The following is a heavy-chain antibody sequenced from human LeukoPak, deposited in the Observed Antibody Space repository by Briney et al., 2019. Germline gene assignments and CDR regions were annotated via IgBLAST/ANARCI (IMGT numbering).Heavy chain of an antibody. J-gene: IGHJ4*02. Sequence: PGGSLRLSCAASGFTVTTNYMTWVRQAPGKGLEWVSALYTGGNTYYTDSVKGRFTVSRDSSKNTLYLQMNSLRAEDTAVYYCARGYPYYYDSRGYYSFDYWGQGTLVTVAS. CDR1: GFTVTTNY. CDR2: LYTGGNT. D-gene: IGHD3-22*01. CDR3: ARGYPYYYDSRGYYSFDY. V-gene: IGHV3-66*01.